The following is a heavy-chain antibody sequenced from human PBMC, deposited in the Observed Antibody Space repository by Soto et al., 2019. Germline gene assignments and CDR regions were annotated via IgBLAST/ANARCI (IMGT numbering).Heavy chain of an antibody. CDR3: ARDKQWLVRGYYYGMDV. D-gene: IGHD6-19*01. CDR1: GFTFSSYS. J-gene: IGHJ6*02. V-gene: IGHV3-21*01. Sequence: EVQLVESGGGLVKPGGSLRLSCAASGFTFSSYSMNWVRQAPGKGLEWVSSISSSSSYIYYADSVKGRFTISRDNAKNSLYLQMNSLIAEDTAVYYCARDKQWLVRGYYYGMDVWGQGTTVTVSS. CDR2: ISSSSSYI.